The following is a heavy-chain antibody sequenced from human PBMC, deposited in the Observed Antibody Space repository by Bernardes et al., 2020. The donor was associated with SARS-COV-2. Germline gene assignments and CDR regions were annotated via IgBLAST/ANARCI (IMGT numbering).Heavy chain of an antibody. CDR2: INHSGST. V-gene: IGHV4-34*01. CDR3: ASHMTTVTTGAFDI. Sequence: SKTLSLTCAVYGGSFSGYYWSWIRQPPGKGLEWIGEINHSGSTNYNPSLKSRVTISVDTSKNQFSLKLSSVTAADTAVYYCASHMTTVTTGAFDIWGQGTMVTVSS. CDR1: GGSFSGYY. J-gene: IGHJ3*02. D-gene: IGHD4-17*01.